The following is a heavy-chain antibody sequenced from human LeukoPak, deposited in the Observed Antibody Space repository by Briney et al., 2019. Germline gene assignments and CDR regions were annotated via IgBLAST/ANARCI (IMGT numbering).Heavy chain of an antibody. CDR3: ARSGGYDSGWSFQH. D-gene: IGHD5-12*01. J-gene: IGHJ1*01. Sequence: PSETLSLTCIVSGGSISRYYWSWIRQPPGKGLEWIGYVYYSGTTNYNPSLKSRVTISVDTSKNQFSLKLSSVTAADTAVYYCARSGGYDSGWSFQHWGQGTLVTVSS. CDR1: GGSISRYY. V-gene: IGHV4-59*08. CDR2: VYYSGTT.